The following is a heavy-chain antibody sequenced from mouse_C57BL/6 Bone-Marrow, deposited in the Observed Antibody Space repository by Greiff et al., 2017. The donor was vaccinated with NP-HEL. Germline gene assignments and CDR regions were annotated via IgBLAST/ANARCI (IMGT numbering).Heavy chain of an antibody. CDR1: GFSLTSYG. CDR2: IWSGGST. D-gene: IGHD3-2*02. V-gene: IGHV2-2*01. Sequence: QVQLKESGPGLVQPSQSLSITCTVSGFSLTSYGVHWVRQSPGKGLEWLGVIWSGGSTDYNAAFISRLSIRKDNSKSQVFFKMNSLQADDTAIYYCARNPHSSGYHFDYWGQGTTLTVSS. CDR3: ARNPHSSGYHFDY. J-gene: IGHJ2*01.